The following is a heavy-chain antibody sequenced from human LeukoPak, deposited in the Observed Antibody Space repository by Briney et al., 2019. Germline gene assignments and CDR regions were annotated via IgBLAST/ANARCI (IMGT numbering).Heavy chain of an antibody. CDR3: AKGYSSSWSAYYYYYMDV. CDR2: IRYDGSNK. J-gene: IGHJ6*03. Sequence: PGGSLRLSCAASGFTFSSYGMHWVRQAPGKGLEWVAFIRYDGSNKYYADSVKGRFTISRDNSKNTLYLQMNSLRAEDTAVYYCAKGYSSSWSAYYYYYMDVWGKGTTVTVSS. CDR1: GFTFSSYG. D-gene: IGHD6-13*01. V-gene: IGHV3-30*02.